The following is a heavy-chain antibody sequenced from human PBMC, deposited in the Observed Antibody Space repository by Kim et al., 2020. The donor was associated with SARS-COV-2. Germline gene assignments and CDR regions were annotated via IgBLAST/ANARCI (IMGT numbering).Heavy chain of an antibody. Sequence: GGSLRLSCAASGFTFSNSWMHWVRQAPGEGLVWVSRINSDETITTYADSVKGRFTISRDNAKKTLYLQMNSLRAEDTAMYYCVRVDTGWYFLQYWGQGTLVTVSS. J-gene: IGHJ1*01. CDR2: INSDETIT. CDR1: GFTFSNSW. D-gene: IGHD6-19*01. V-gene: IGHV3-74*01. CDR3: VRVDTGWYFLQY.